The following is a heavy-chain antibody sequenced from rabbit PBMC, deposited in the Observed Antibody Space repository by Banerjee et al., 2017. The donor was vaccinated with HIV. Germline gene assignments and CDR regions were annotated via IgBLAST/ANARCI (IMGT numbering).Heavy chain of an antibody. CDR3: ARDLADVIGWNFNL. J-gene: IGHJ4*01. D-gene: IGHD1-1*01. CDR2: INTSSGNT. CDR1: GFSFSDKYV. V-gene: IGHV1S45*01. Sequence: QEQLKESGGDLVKPGRSLTLTCTASGFSFSDKYVMCWVRQAPGKGLEWIGCINTSSGNTVYATWAKGRFTISRTSSTTVALQMTSLTAADTATYFCARDLADVIGWNFNLWGPGTLVTVS.